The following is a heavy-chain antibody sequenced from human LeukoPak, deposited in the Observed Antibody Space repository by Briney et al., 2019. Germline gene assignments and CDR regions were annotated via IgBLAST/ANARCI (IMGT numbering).Heavy chain of an antibody. CDR1: GFTFSRYG. Sequence: PGGSLRLSCAASGFTFSRYGMHWVRQAPGKGLEWVAVIWYDGSNKYYADSVKGRFTISRDNSKSTVSLQMNSLRADDMAVYYCARVDRGNDYDYWGQGTLVTVSS. CDR3: ARVDRGNDYDY. CDR2: IWYDGSNK. V-gene: IGHV3-33*01. D-gene: IGHD5-12*01. J-gene: IGHJ4*02.